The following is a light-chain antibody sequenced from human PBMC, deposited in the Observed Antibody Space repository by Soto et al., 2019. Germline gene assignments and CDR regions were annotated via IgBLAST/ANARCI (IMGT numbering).Light chain of an antibody. CDR3: AAWDDSLNRLYV. V-gene: IGLV1-44*01. J-gene: IGLJ1*01. CDR1: SSNIGSNT. CDR2: SNN. Sequence: QSVLTQHHSSSGTPGPRVTISCSGSSSNIGSNTVNWYQQLPGTAPKLLIYSNNQRPSGVPDRFSGSKSGTSASLAISGLQSEDEADYYCAAWDDSLNRLYVFGTGTKVTVL.